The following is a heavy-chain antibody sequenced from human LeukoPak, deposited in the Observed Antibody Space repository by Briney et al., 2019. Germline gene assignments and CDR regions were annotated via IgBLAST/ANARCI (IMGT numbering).Heavy chain of an antibody. D-gene: IGHD1-26*01. J-gene: IGHJ3*02. CDR3: ARETRLHSGSYSNDAFDI. Sequence: SETLSLTCTVSGGTISSYYWSWIRQPPGKGLEWIGYISYSGSTDYNPSLKSRVTISLDTSKNQFSLRLSSVTAADTAVYYCARETRLHSGSYSNDAFDIWGQETMVTVSS. V-gene: IGHV4-59*01. CDR2: ISYSGST. CDR1: GGTISSYY.